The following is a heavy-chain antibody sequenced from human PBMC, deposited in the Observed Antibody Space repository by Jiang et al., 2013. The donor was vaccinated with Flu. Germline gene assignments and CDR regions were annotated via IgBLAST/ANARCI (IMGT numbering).Heavy chain of an antibody. D-gene: IGHD5-18*01. CDR2: IYYSGST. V-gene: IGHV4-59*08. Sequence: LLKPSETLSLTCTVSGGSISSYYWSWIRQPPGKGLEWIGYIYYSGSTNYNPSLKSRVTISVDTSKNQFSLKLSSVTAADTAVYYCARKNSNFDYWGQGTLVTVSS. J-gene: IGHJ4*02. CDR3: ARKNSNFDY. CDR1: GGSISSYY.